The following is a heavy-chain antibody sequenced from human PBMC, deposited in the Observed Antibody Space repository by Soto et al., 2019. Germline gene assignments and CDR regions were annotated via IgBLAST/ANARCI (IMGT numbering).Heavy chain of an antibody. CDR1: GGSISSYY. J-gene: IGHJ5*02. CDR2: IYYSGST. CDR3: ARHYDSSGLGWFDP. Sequence: TSETLSLTCTVSGGSISSYYWSWIRQPPGKGLEWIGYIYYSGSTNYNPSLKSRVTISVDTSKNQFSLKLSSVTAADTAVYYCARHYDSSGLGWFDPWGQGTLVTVS. D-gene: IGHD3-22*01. V-gene: IGHV4-59*08.